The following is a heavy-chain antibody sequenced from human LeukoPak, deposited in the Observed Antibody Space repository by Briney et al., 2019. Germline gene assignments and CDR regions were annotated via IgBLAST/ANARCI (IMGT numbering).Heavy chain of an antibody. J-gene: IGHJ6*03. D-gene: IGHD6-13*01. V-gene: IGHV4-59*01. CDR3: ASTAAGMSYYYMDV. CDR1: GGSISSYY. Sequence: PSETLSLTCTVSGGSISSYYWSWIRQPPGKGLEWIGYIYYSGSTNYNPSLKSRVTISVDTSKNQFSLKLSSATAADTAVYYCASTAAGMSYYYMDVWGKGTTVTVSS. CDR2: IYYSGST.